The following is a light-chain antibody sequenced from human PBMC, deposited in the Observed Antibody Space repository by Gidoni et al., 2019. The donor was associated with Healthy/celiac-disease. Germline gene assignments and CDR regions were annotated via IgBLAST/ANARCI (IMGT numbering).Light chain of an antibody. CDR1: KLGDKN. CDR3: QAWDRSTVV. CDR2: QDS. V-gene: IGLV3-1*01. J-gene: IGLJ2*01. Sequence: YQLTQPPSVSVSPGQTASITCSGGKLGDKNACWSQQKPGQSPVLVIYQDSKRPSGIPERFSGSNSGNTATLTISGTQAMDEADYYCQAWDRSTVVFGGGTKLTVL.